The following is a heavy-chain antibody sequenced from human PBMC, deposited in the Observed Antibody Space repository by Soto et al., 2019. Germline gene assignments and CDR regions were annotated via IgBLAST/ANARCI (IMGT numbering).Heavy chain of an antibody. CDR2: INPNSGGT. D-gene: IGHD3-22*01. V-gene: IGHV1-2*04. CDR1: GYTFTGYY. CDR3: ARARTESSGYYKGFAFDI. Sequence: ASVKVSCKASGYTFTGYYMHWVRQAPGQGLEWMGWINPNSGGTNYAQKFQGWVTMTRDTSISTAYMELSRLRSDDTAVYYCARARTESSGYYKGFAFDIWGQGTMVTVSS. J-gene: IGHJ3*02.